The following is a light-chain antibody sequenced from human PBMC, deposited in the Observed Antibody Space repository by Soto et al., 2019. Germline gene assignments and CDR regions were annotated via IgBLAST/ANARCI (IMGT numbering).Light chain of an antibody. CDR2: EGS. CDR1: SSDVGTYNL. Sequence: QSVLTQPASVSGSPGQSITISCTGTSSDVGTYNLVSWYLQHPGKAPKLMIYEGSKRPSGVSNRFSGSKSGNTASLTISGLQAEDEADYYCCSYVGSSTLVFGGGTKLTVL. CDR3: CSYVGSSTLV. J-gene: IGLJ2*01. V-gene: IGLV2-23*01.